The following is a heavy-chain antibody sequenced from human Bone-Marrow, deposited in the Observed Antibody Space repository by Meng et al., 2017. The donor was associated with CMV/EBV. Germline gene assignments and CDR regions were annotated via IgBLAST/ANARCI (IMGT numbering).Heavy chain of an antibody. V-gene: IGHV1-2*02. CDR3: ARTFFYSSPDLNP. Sequence: ASVKVSCKASGYTFTAHYFHWVRQAPGQGLEWMGWIHPHRGDTNYAQQFQGRVTMTRDTSISTAYMELNKLTSDDTALYYCARTFFYSSPDLNPWGQRTLVTVSS. CDR2: IHPHRGDT. CDR1: GYTFTAHY. J-gene: IGHJ5*02. D-gene: IGHD3-3*01.